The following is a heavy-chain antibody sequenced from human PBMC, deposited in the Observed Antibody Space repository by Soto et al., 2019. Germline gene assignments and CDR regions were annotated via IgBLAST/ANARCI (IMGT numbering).Heavy chain of an antibody. CDR1: GYTFTSYA. CDR2: INAGNGNT. V-gene: IGHV1-3*01. D-gene: IGHD6-19*01. CDR3: ARAVAVPADFDY. J-gene: IGHJ4*02. Sequence: GASVKVSCKASGYTFTSYAMHWVRQAPGQRLEWMGWINAGNGNTKYSQKFQGRVTITRDASASTAYMELSSLRSEDTAVYYCARAVAVPADFDYWGQGTLVTVSS.